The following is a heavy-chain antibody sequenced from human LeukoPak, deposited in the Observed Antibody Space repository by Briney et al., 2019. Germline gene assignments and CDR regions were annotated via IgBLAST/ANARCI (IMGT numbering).Heavy chain of an antibody. CDR1: GFTFDDYA. J-gene: IGHJ4*02. CDR2: INWNSGSI. D-gene: IGHD1-26*01. Sequence: GRSLRLSCAASGFTFDDYAMHWVRQAPGKGLEWVSGINWNSGSIGYADSVKGRFTISRDNAKNSLYLQMNSLRAEDSALYYCAKGYPSLGSHSSFDYWGQGTLVTVSS. CDR3: AKGYPSLGSHSSFDY. V-gene: IGHV3-9*01.